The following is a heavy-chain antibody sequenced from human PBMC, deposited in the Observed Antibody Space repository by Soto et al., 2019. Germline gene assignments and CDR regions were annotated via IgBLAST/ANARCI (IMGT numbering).Heavy chain of an antibody. V-gene: IGHV3-30-3*01. D-gene: IGHD3-22*01. CDR1: GFTFSSYA. J-gene: IGHJ4*02. Sequence: PGGSLRLSCAASGFTFSSYAMHWVRQAPGKGLEWVAVISYDGSNKYYADSVKGRFTISRDNSKNTLYLQMNSLRAEDTAVYYCVKGEYYYDSSGYYPFDYCGQGTLVTVSS. CDR2: ISYDGSNK. CDR3: VKGEYYYDSSGYYPFDY.